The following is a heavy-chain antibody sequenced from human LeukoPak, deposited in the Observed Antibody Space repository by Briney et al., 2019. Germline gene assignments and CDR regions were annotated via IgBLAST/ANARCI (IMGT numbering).Heavy chain of an antibody. Sequence: SVKVSCKASGGTFSSYAISWVRQAPGQGLEWMGGIIPIFGTANYAQKFQGRVTITADESTSTAYMELSSLRSEDTAVYYCAREGNIAAHGVYFDYWGQGTLVTVSS. D-gene: IGHD6-13*01. CDR1: GGTFSSYA. J-gene: IGHJ4*02. V-gene: IGHV1-69*13. CDR2: IIPIFGTA. CDR3: AREGNIAAHGVYFDY.